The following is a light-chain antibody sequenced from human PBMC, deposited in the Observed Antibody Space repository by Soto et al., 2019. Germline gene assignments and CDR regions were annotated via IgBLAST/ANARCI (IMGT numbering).Light chain of an antibody. CDR3: QQYQNWPLT. J-gene: IGKJ4*01. CDR1: QSVSSN. CDR2: GAS. Sequence: EIVMTQSPATLSVSPGEGATLSCRASQSVSSNFAWYQQKPGQAPRLLIYGASTRATGIPARFSGSGSGTEFTLSISSLQSEDVEVYYCQQYQNWPLTFGGGTKVEIK. V-gene: IGKV3-15*01.